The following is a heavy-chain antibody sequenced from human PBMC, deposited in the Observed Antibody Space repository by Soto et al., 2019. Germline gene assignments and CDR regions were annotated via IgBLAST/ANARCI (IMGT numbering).Heavy chain of an antibody. D-gene: IGHD3-10*01. CDR3: TAQLLWFGEFLPPDYYYGMDV. Sequence: GGSLRLSCAASGFTFSNAWMNWVRQAPGKGLEWVGRIKSKTDGGTTDYAAPVKGRFTISRDDSKNTLYLQMNSLKTEDTAVYYCTAQLLWFGEFLPPDYYYGMDVWGQGTTVTVSS. J-gene: IGHJ6*02. CDR2: IKSKTDGGTT. CDR1: GFTFSNAW. V-gene: IGHV3-15*07.